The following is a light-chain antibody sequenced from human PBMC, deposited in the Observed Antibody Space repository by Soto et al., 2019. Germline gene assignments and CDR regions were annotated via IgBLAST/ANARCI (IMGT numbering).Light chain of an antibody. CDR2: VNSDGSH. CDR1: SGHSSYA. J-gene: IGLJ3*02. Sequence: MLTQSPSASASLGASVKLTCTLSSGHSSYAIAWHQQQPEKGPRYLMKVNSDGSHRKGDGIPDRFSGSSSGAERYLTISSLQSEDEADYYCQTWGTGFRVFGGGTKLTVL. CDR3: QTWGTGFRV. V-gene: IGLV4-69*01.